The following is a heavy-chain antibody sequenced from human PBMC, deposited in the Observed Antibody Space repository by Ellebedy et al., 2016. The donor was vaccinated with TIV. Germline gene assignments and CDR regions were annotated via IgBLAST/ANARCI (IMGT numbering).Heavy chain of an antibody. CDR3: AATTPRIRGPRMYYYYAMDV. V-gene: IGHV3-66*01. D-gene: IGHD3-10*01. CDR2: IYSGGYT. Sequence: GESLKISCAASGFSVSRNYMNWVRQAPGKGLEWVSIIYSGGYTLYTDAVKDRFVISRDPSANTLYLQMNTLRVEDTAVYYCAATTPRIRGPRMYYYYAMDVWGQGTTVTVSS. CDR1: GFSVSRNY. J-gene: IGHJ6*02.